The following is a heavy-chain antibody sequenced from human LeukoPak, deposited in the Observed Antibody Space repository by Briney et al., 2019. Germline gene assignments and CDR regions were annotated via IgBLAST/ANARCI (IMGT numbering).Heavy chain of an antibody. CDR2: IYYSGST. V-gene: IGHV4-59*01. Sequence: SETLSLTCTVSGGSISSYYWSWIRQPPGKGLEWIGYIYYSGSTNYNPSLKSRVTISVDTSRNQFSLKLSSVTAADTAVYYCAREQRGIAVSWGQGTLVTVSS. J-gene: IGHJ4*02. CDR1: GGSISSYY. D-gene: IGHD6-13*01. CDR3: AREQRGIAVS.